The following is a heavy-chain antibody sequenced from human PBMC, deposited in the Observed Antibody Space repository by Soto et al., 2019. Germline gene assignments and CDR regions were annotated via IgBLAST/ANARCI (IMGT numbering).Heavy chain of an antibody. CDR3: ARDHQLIYRKDYYGMDV. CDR1: GFTFSSYW. Sequence: GGSLRLSCAACGFTFSSYWISWVRQAPWKGLEWVANIKQDGSEKYYVDSVKGRFTISRDNAKNSLYLQMNSLRAEDTAVYYCARDHQLIYRKDYYGMDVWGQRTTVAVSS. CDR2: IKQDGSEK. V-gene: IGHV3-7*03. J-gene: IGHJ6*02. D-gene: IGHD2-2*02.